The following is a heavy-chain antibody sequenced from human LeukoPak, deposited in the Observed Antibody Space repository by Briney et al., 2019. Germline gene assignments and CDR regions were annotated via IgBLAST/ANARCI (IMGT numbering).Heavy chain of an antibody. CDR1: GFTFSSYS. CDR3: AREGGYGDYYFDY. Sequence: GGSLSLSCAASGFTFSSYSMNWVRQAPGKGLEWVSYIIRSSGTIYYADSVKGRFTISRDNTKNSLYLQMNSLRDEDTAVYYCAREGGYGDYYFDYWGQGILVTVSS. D-gene: IGHD4-17*01. V-gene: IGHV3-48*02. J-gene: IGHJ4*02. CDR2: IIRSSGTI.